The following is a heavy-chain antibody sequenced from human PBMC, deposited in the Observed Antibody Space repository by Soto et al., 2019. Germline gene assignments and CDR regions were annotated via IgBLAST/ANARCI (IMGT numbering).Heavy chain of an antibody. CDR3: AREGDDRHFFFDS. J-gene: IGHJ4*02. Sequence: SETLSLTCNVSGRAMISYYWSWIRQPAGKGLEWIGRIYTGGNTNYNPSLKSRVTMSVDTSKSQFSLSLTSVTAADTAVYYCAREGDDRHFFFDSWGQGTLVTVSS. D-gene: IGHD3-3*02. CDR2: IYTGGNT. CDR1: GRAMISYY. V-gene: IGHV4-4*07.